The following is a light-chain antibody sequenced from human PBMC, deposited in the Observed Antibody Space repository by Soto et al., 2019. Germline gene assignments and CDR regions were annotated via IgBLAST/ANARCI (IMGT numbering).Light chain of an antibody. CDR1: SSDVGGYNY. Sequence: QSVLTQPASVSASPGQSIAISCTGSSSDVGGYNYVSWYQQRPGKAPKLMIYDVSNRPSGVSNRFSGSKSGNTASLTISGLQAEDEADYYCSSYTSSTNYVFGAGTKVTVL. CDR2: DVS. J-gene: IGLJ1*01. CDR3: SSYTSSTNYV. V-gene: IGLV2-14*01.